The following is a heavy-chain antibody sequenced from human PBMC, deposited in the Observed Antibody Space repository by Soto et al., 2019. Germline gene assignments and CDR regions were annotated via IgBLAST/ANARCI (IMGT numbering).Heavy chain of an antibody. D-gene: IGHD2-15*01. CDR1: GFTFSSYW. J-gene: IGHJ4*02. CDR2: IKQDGSEK. Sequence: EVQLVESGGGLVQPGGSLRLSCAASGFTFSSYWMSWVRQAPGTGLAWVANIKQDGSEKYYVDSVKGRFTISRDNAKNSLYLQMNSLRAEDTAVYYWARLLVVVAAADYWGQGTLVTVSS. V-gene: IGHV3-7*03. CDR3: ARLLVVVAAADY.